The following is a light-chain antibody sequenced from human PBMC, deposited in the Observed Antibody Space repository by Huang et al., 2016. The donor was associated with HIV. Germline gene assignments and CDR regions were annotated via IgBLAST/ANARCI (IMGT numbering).Light chain of an antibody. CDR3: QQYYTTPYT. V-gene: IGKV4-1*01. CDR1: QSVLYSSTNNNY. CDR2: WAS. J-gene: IGKJ2*01. Sequence: DIVMTQSPDSLAVSLGERATINCRSSQSVLYSSTNNNYLAWFQQKPGQSPKLLIYWASTREFGVPDRFSGSGSGTEFTLTISNLQAEDVAVYYCQQYYTTPYTFGQGTRLEIK.